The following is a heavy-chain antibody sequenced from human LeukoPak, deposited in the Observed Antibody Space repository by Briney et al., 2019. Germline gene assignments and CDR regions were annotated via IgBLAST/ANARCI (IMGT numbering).Heavy chain of an antibody. Sequence: GGSLRLSCAASGFTFSNYWMHWVRQAPGPGRVWVSRINSDGSSRNYADSVKGRFTISRDNAKNTLYLQMNSLRAEDTAVYYCASASSHRIAAGGDYWGQGTLVTVSS. J-gene: IGHJ4*02. CDR1: GFTFSNYW. D-gene: IGHD6-13*01. V-gene: IGHV3-74*01. CDR3: ASASSHRIAAGGDY. CDR2: INSDGSSR.